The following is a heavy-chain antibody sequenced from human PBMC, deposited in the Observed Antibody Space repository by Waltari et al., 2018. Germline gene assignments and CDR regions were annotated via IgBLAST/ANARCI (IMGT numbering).Heavy chain of an antibody. J-gene: IGHJ4*02. V-gene: IGHV4-39*07. Sequence: QLQLQESGPGLVKPSETLSLTCTVSGRPISSSSYYWGWIRQPPGKGLEWIGSIYYSGSTYYNPSLKSRVTISVDTSKNQFSLKLSSVTAADTAVYYCARYYYDSSGYYDYWGQGTLVTVSS. CDR1: GRPISSSSYY. CDR3: ARYYYDSSGYYDY. CDR2: IYYSGST. D-gene: IGHD3-22*01.